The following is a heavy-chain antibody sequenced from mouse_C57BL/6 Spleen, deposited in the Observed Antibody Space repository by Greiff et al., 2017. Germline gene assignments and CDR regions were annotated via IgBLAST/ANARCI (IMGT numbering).Heavy chain of an antibody. V-gene: IGHV1-52*01. CDR1: GYTFTSYW. CDR2: IDPSDSET. Sequence: QVQLQQPGAELVRPGSSVKLSCKASGYTFTSYWMHWVKQRPIQGLDWIGNIDPSDSETHSNQKFKDKATLTVDKSSSTAYMQLSTLTSEDSAVYYGARSFSNYDDSLFDYWGQGTTLTVSS. D-gene: IGHD1-1*01. CDR3: ARSFSNYDDSLFDY. J-gene: IGHJ2*01.